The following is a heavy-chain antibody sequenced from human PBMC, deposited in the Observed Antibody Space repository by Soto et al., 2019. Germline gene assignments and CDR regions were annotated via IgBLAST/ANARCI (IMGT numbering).Heavy chain of an antibody. D-gene: IGHD2-15*01. Sequence: QVTLKESGPVLVKPTETLTLTCTVSGFSLSNSKMGVSWIRQPPGKALEWLAQISSNDEKTYRTSLKSRLTISKDTPKIQVFLTMANLDPVDTGTYFCVQATGYCSGGSCYPESSDPWGQGILVTVSS. J-gene: IGHJ5*02. CDR3: VQATGYCSGGSCYPESSDP. CDR2: ISSNDEK. V-gene: IGHV2-26*01. CDR1: GFSLSNSKMG.